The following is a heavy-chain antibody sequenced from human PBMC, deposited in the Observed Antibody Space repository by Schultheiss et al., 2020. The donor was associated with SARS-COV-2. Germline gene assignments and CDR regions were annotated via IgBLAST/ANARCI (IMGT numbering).Heavy chain of an antibody. CDR2: IYPGDSDT. CDR3: ARLTRIPLHGMDV. J-gene: IGHJ6*02. CDR1: GYTFTSYW. D-gene: IGHD2-2*02. Sequence: GESLKIPCKGSGYTFTSYWIGWVRQMPGKGLEWMGIIYPGDSDTRYSPSFQGQVTISADKSISTAYLQWSSLKASDTAMYYFARLTRIPLHGMDVWGQGTTVTVSS. V-gene: IGHV5-51*01.